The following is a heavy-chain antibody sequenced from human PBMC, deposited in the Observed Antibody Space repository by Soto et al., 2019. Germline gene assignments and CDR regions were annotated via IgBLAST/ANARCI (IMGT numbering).Heavy chain of an antibody. Sequence: AAVKVSCKASGYTFTSYDINWVRQATGQGLEMMGWMNPNSGNTGYVQKFQGRVTMTRNTSISTAYMELSSLRSEDTAVYYCARGSPYYCDVWGSYRKTLVDDYLRQGPLVTVSS. CDR1: GYTFTSYD. J-gene: IGHJ4*02. V-gene: IGHV1-8*01. CDR2: MNPNSGNT. D-gene: IGHD3-16*02. CDR3: ARGSPYYCDVWGSYRKTLVDDY.